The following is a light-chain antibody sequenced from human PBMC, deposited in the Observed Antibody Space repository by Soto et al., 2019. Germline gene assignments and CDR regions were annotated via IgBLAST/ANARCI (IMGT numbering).Light chain of an antibody. Sequence: QSALTQPASVSGSPGQSITISCTGTSSDVGGYNYVSWYQQHPGKAPKLMMYEVSNRPSGVSNRFSGSKSGNTASLTISGLQFEDEAEYYCNSYTSSSTFVFGTGTKVTVL. CDR2: EVS. V-gene: IGLV2-14*01. CDR1: SSDVGGYNY. J-gene: IGLJ1*01. CDR3: NSYTSSSTFV.